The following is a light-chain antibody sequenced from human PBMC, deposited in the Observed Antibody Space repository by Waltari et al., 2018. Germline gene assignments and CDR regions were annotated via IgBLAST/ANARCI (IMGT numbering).Light chain of an antibody. CDR2: YDS. J-gene: IGLJ3*02. CDR3: QVWDDTTNSGV. V-gene: IGLV3-21*04. CDR1: NIESKS. Sequence: YVVTQPPSVSVAPGKTATLTCGGENIESKSVTWYQQKPGQAPILVIFYDSDRPSGIPERFSGSNSGNTATLTISCVEAGDEADYHCQVWDDTTNSGVFGGGTRLTVL.